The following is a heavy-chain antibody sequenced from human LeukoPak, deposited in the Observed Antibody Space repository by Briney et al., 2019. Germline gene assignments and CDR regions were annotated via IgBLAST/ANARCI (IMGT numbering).Heavy chain of an antibody. V-gene: IGHV4-34*01. CDR2: INHSGST. CDR1: GGSFSGYY. Sequence: PSETLSLTCAVYGGSFSGYYWSWIRQPPGKGLEWIGEINHSGSTNYNPSLKSRVTISVDTSKNQFSLKLSSVTAADTAVYYCARLFGYWGQGTLVTVSS. CDR3: ARLFGY. J-gene: IGHJ4*02.